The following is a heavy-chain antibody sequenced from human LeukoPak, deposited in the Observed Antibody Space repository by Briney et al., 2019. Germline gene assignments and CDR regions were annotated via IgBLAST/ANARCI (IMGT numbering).Heavy chain of an antibody. Sequence: QAGGSLRLSCAASGFTFSSYAMSWVRQAPGKGLEWVSAISGSGGNTYFADSVKGRFTISRDNSKNTLYLQMNSLRAEDTAVYYCAKVSEVLLWFGELGPYYFDYWGQGTLVTVSS. D-gene: IGHD3-10*01. CDR1: GFTFSSYA. CDR2: ISGSGGNT. J-gene: IGHJ4*02. V-gene: IGHV3-23*01. CDR3: AKVSEVLLWFGELGPYYFDY.